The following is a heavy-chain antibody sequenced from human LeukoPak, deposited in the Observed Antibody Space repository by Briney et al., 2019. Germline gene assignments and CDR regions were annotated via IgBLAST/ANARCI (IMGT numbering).Heavy chain of an antibody. Sequence: PGGSLRLSCAASGITVSSYAMTWVRQAPGKGLEWVSSISGSGGRTLYADSVKGRFTISRDNFKNTLYLQMNSLRAEDTAVYHCAKDPNGDYIGAFDMWGQGTMVTVFS. V-gene: IGHV3-23*01. J-gene: IGHJ3*02. CDR3: AKDPNGDYIGAFDM. CDR1: GITVSSYA. D-gene: IGHD4-17*01. CDR2: ISGSGGRT.